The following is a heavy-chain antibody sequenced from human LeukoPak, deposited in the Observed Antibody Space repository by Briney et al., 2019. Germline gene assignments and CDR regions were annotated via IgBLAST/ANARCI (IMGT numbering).Heavy chain of an antibody. V-gene: IGHV3-21*01. Sequence: GVSLRLSCAASGFTFSSYSMNWVRQAPGKGLEWVSSISSSSSYIYYADSVKGRFTISRDNAKNSLYLQMNSLRAEDTAVYYCACLPWIQLWPYYFDYWGQGTLVTVSS. CDR2: ISSSSSYI. CDR3: ACLPWIQLWPYYFDY. J-gene: IGHJ4*02. CDR1: GFTFSSYS. D-gene: IGHD5-18*01.